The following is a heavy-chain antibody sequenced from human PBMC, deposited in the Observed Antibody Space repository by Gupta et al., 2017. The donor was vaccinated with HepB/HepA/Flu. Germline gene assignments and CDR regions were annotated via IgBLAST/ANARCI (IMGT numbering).Heavy chain of an antibody. CDR3: TTGGYAFDI. V-gene: IGHV3-15*01. D-gene: IGHD3-16*01. CDR1: GFIFSNAW. CDR2: NKSKVDGGTT. Sequence: EVQLVESGGGLVKPGGSLRLSCTGSGFIFSNAWMNWVRQAPGKGLEWAGRNKSKVDGGTTDYAAPAKGRFTISRDDSKNMVYLQMNSLKTEDTAVYYCTTGGYAFDIWGQGTTVTVSS. J-gene: IGHJ3*02.